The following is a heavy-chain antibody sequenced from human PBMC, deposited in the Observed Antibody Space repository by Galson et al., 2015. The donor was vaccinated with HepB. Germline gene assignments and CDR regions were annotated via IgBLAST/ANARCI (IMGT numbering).Heavy chain of an antibody. CDR1: GFAFNNFA. D-gene: IGHD1-7*01. J-gene: IGHJ6*03. Sequence: LRLSCAASGFAFNNFAMTWVRQAPGQGLEWVSTISSTGAVAFYADSVQGQFTISRDNSKNTVFLQMDRLRADDTATYYCAKDLFDWNYAQIVYYYYYMDVWGKGTTVTVSS. CDR3: AKDLFDWNYAQIVYYYYYMDV. V-gene: IGHV3-23*01. CDR2: ISSTGAVA.